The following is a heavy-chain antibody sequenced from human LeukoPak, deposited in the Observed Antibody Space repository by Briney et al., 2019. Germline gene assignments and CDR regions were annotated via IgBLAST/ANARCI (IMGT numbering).Heavy chain of an antibody. CDR1: GGTFSSYA. J-gene: IGHJ3*02. CDR2: IIPILGIA. CDR3: ARVRGTDAFDI. D-gene: IGHD1-1*01. V-gene: IGHV1-69*04. Sequence: SVKVSCKASGGTFSSYAISWVRQAPGQGLEWMGRIIPILGIANYAQKFQGRVTITADKSTSTAYMELSSLRSEDTAVYYCARVRGTDAFDIWGQGTMVTVSS.